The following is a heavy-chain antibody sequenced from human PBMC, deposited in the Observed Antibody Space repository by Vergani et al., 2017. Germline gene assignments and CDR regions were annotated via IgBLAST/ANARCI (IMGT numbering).Heavy chain of an antibody. D-gene: IGHD2-2*01. J-gene: IGHJ4*02. CDR3: AKETPFDTVVPAAIHRILGPNFDY. CDR1: GFTFSSYA. CDR2: ISGSGGST. V-gene: IGHV3-23*04. Sequence: EVQLVESGGGLVQPGGSLRLSCAASGFTFSSYAMSWVRQAPGKGLEWVSAISGSGGSTYYADSVKGRFTISRDNSKNTLYLQMNSLRAEDTAVYYCAKETPFDTVVPAAIHRILGPNFDYWGQGTLVTVSS.